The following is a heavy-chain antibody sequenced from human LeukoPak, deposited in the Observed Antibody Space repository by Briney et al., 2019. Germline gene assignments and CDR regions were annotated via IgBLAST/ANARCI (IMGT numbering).Heavy chain of an antibody. CDR2: IKQDGSEK. CDR3: ARDQGVSGPRDY. CDR1: GFTLSSYW. D-gene: IGHD1/OR15-1a*01. Sequence: GGSLRLSCAASGFTLSSYWMSWVRQAPGKGLEWGANIKQDGSEKYYVDSVKGRFTISRDNAKNSLYLQMNSLRDEDTAVHYCARDQGVSGPRDYWGQGILVTVSS. J-gene: IGHJ4*02. V-gene: IGHV3-7*01.